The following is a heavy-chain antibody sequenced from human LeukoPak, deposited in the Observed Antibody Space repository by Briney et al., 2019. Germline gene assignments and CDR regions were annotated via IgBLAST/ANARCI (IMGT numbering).Heavy chain of an antibody. CDR2: IKSKSDGGTT. Sequence: GGSLRLSCAASGFTFSSAWMSWVRQAPGKGLEWVGRIKSKSDGGTTDYAAPVKGRFSISRDDSRNTMYLQMNSLKTEDTAVYYCATISSSWEIYSYYALDVWGQGTTVTVSS. CDR3: ATISSSWEIYSYYALDV. J-gene: IGHJ6*02. D-gene: IGHD6-13*01. V-gene: IGHV3-15*01. CDR1: GFTFSSAW.